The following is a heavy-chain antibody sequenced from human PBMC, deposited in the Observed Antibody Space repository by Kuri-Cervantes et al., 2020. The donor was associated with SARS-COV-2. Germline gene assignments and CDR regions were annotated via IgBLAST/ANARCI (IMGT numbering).Heavy chain of an antibody. V-gene: IGHV3-7*03. CDR2: IKQDGSEK. CDR1: GFIFSDYA. Sequence: GESLKISCEASGFIFSDYAIDWVRQAPGKGLEWVANIKQDGSEKYYVDSVKGRFTISRDNAKNSLYLQMNSLRAEDTAVYYCARARGYCTNGVCYLWFDPWGQGTLVTVSS. CDR3: ARARGYCTNGVCYLWFDP. D-gene: IGHD2-8*01. J-gene: IGHJ5*02.